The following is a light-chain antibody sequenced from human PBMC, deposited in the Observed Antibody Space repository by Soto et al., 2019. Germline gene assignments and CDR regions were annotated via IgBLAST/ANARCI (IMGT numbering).Light chain of an antibody. CDR1: QGISSY. Sequence: IQLTQSPSSLSAYVGDRVTITCRASQGISSYLAWYQQKPGKAPKLLITAASTLQSEVPSRFNGSGFGTDFPFPISSLQPEDFATYYCQQFNDYPITLGQGTRLEIK. CDR2: AAS. J-gene: IGKJ5*01. V-gene: IGKV1-9*01. CDR3: QQFNDYPIT.